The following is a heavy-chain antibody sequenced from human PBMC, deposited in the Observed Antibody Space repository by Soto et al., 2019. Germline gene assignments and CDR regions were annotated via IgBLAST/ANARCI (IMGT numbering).Heavy chain of an antibody. J-gene: IGHJ6*04. Sequence: EVHLGESGGGLVQPGGSLRLSCAASGFTVSSKYMSWVRQAPGKGLEWVSLIQSGGPTYYADSVKGRFTISRDTSENTLHLQMDSLRAEDTAVYYCARDDVLCDGGRCYGVPLDVWGKGTRVTVSS. CDR3: ARDDVLCDGGRCYGVPLDV. D-gene: IGHD2-15*01. CDR1: GFTVSSKY. V-gene: IGHV3-66*01. CDR2: IQSGGPT.